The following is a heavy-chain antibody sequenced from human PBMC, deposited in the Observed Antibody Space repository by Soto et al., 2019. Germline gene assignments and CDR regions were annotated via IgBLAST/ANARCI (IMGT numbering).Heavy chain of an antibody. V-gene: IGHV4-31*03. CDR3: ARVAYGNNSLDQ. Sequence: SETLSLTCIVSGGSISSGGYYWSWIRQHPGKGLEWIGYIYYTGSTSYTPSLKSRVTILVDTSKNQLSLKLSSVTAADTAVYYCARVAYGNNSLDQWGQGTLVTVSS. D-gene: IGHD4-17*01. CDR2: IYYTGST. CDR1: GGSISSGGYY. J-gene: IGHJ4*02.